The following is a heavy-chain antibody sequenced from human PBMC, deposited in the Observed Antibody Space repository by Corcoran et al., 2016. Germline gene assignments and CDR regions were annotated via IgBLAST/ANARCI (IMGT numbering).Heavy chain of an antibody. V-gene: IGHV3-23*01. CDR1: GFTFSTYA. CDR3: ANPTPGY. CDR2: ISGSGGST. J-gene: IGHJ4*02. Sequence: EVQMLESGGGLVQPGGSLRLSCAAFGFTFSTYAMSWVRQGPRKGLDWVSIISGSGGSTYYADFVKGRFTISRDNSKNTLYLQRNSLRAEDTAVYYCANPTPGYWGQGTLVTVSS. D-gene: IGHD7-27*01.